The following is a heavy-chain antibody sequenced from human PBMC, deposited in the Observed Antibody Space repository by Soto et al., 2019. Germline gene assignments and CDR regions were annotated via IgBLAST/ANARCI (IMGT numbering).Heavy chain of an antibody. CDR2: INTGKGNT. V-gene: IGHV1-3*04. D-gene: IGHD2-2*01. CDR3: ARAGDDCSAAKCYGIDS. CDR1: GYTFTSYA. Sequence: ASVKVSCKASGYTFTSYAMHWVRQAPGQRLEWMGWINTGKGNTKYSQKFQGRVTITSDTSASTAYMELSSLRSEDTAMYYCARAGDDCSAAKCYGIDSWGQGTLVPVYS. J-gene: IGHJ4*02.